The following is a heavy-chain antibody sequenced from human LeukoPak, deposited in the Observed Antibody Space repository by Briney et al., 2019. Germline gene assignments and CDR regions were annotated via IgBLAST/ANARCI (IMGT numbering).Heavy chain of an antibody. CDR1: GFTFRSYG. CDR2: VWYDGNSK. CDR3: AIGSEAAAGAFDY. V-gene: IGHV3-33*01. J-gene: IGHJ4*02. D-gene: IGHD6-13*01. Sequence: GGSLRLSCAASGFTFRSYGMHWVRQAPGKGLWWVAIVWYDGNSKYYADSVKGRFTVSRDNSKDTVSLQLYSLRAEDTAVYYCAIGSEAAAGAFDYWGQGALVTVPS.